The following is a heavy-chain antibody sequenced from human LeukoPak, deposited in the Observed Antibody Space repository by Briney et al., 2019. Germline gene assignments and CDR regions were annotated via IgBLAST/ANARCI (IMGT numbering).Heavy chain of an antibody. V-gene: IGHV1-69*13. CDR2: IIPIFGTA. CDR1: GGTFSSYA. J-gene: IGHJ4*02. D-gene: IGHD1-20*01. CDR3: ARDSDNWNYFDY. Sequence: SVKVSCKASGGTFSSYAISWVRQAPGQGLEWMGGIIPIFGTANYAQKFQGRVTITADESTSTAYMEPSSLRSEDTAVYYCARDSDNWNYFDYWGQGTLVTVSS.